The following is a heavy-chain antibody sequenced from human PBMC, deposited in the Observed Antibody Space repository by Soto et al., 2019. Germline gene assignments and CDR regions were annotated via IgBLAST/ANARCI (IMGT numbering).Heavy chain of an antibody. CDR3: ARPTRSYVMDV. D-gene: IGHD3-10*01. V-gene: IGHV3-33*01. CDR1: GFTFSSYG. CDR2: IWYDGSNK. J-gene: IGHJ6*01. Sequence: QVQLVESGGGVVQPGRSLRLSCAASGFTFSSYGMHWVRQAPGKGLEWVAVIWYDGSNKYYADSVKGRFTISRDNSKNTLYLQMNSLRAEDTAVYYCARPTRSYVMDVWGQGTTVTVSS.